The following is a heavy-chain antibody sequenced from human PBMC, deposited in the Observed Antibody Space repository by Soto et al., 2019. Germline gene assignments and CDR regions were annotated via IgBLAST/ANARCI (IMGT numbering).Heavy chain of an antibody. CDR1: GFTFSKFV. Sequence: EVQLLESGGDLVQPGGSLRLSCAASGFTFSKFVMRWVRQTRGKGLEWVSTITETGGDTYYTDSVKGRFTISRDNSKNTLYLQMTSLRAEDTALYYCTKASPDRHHMDVWGQGTTVTVSS. CDR2: ITETGGDT. J-gene: IGHJ6*02. V-gene: IGHV3-23*01. CDR3: TKASPDRHHMDV.